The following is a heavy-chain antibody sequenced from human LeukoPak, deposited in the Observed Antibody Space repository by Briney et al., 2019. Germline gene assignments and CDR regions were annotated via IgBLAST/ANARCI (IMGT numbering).Heavy chain of an antibody. CDR3: AIYCSSTSCHRDYYYGMDV. J-gene: IGHJ6*02. CDR1: GFTFSSYS. D-gene: IGHD2-2*02. CDR2: ISSSSRYI. V-gene: IGHV3-21*01. Sequence: GGSLRLSCAASGFTFSSYSMNWVRQAPGKGLEWVSSISSSSRYIYYADSVKGRFTISRDNAKNSLYLQMNSLRAEDTAVYYCAIYCSSTSCHRDYYYGMDVWGQGTTVTVSS.